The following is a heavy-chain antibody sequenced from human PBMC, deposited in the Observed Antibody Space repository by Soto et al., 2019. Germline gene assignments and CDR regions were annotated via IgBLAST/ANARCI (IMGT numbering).Heavy chain of an antibody. Sequence: QVQLQESGPGLVKPSQTLSLTCTVSGCSISSGGYYWSWIRQHPGKVLEWIGYIYSSGSTYYNPSLKSRVTISVDTSKHQFSLNLSSVTAAETAVYYCASGITLGLDVWGQGTTVTVSS. J-gene: IGHJ6*02. CDR2: IYSSGST. D-gene: IGHD3-10*01. CDR3: ASGITLGLDV. V-gene: IGHV4-31*03. CDR1: GCSISSGGYY.